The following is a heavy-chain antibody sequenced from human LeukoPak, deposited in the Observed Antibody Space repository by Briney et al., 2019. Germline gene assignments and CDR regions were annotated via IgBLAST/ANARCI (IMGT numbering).Heavy chain of an antibody. J-gene: IGHJ4*02. CDR3: AKDLKQQLVRAFDY. Sequence: GGSLRLSCAAPGLTFSSYAMSWVRQAPGKGLEWVSAISGSGGSTYYADSVKGRFTISRDNSKNTLYLQMNSLRAEDTAVYYCAKDLKQQLVRAFDYWGQGTLVTVSS. V-gene: IGHV3-23*01. D-gene: IGHD6-13*01. CDR1: GLTFSSYA. CDR2: ISGSGGST.